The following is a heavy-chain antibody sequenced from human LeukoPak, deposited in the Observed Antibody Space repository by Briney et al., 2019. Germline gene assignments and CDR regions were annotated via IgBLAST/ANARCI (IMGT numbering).Heavy chain of an antibody. J-gene: IGHJ4*02. D-gene: IGHD6-19*01. Sequence: GGSLRLSCAASGFTFSSYGMHWVRQAPGKGLEWVAVISYDGSNKYYADSVKGRFTISRDNSKNTLYLQMNSLRAEDTAVYYCAKDKWQWLAHVYFDYWGQGTLVTVSS. CDR2: ISYDGSNK. CDR3: AKDKWQWLAHVYFDY. V-gene: IGHV3-30*18. CDR1: GFTFSSYG.